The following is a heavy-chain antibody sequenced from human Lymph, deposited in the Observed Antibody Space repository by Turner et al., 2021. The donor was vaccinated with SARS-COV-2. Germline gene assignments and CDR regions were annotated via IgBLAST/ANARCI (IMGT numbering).Heavy chain of an antibody. Sequence: QVQLVESGGGVVQPGRSLRLSCAASGFTFSSYGMHWVRQAPGKGLEWVAVIWYDGSNKYYADSVKGRFTISRDNSKNTLYLQMNSLSAEDTAVYYCARDDINTLIAAAVPFDYWGQGTLVTVSS. CDR1: GFTFSSYG. V-gene: IGHV3-33*01. CDR2: IWYDGSNK. D-gene: IGHD6-13*01. J-gene: IGHJ4*02. CDR3: ARDDINTLIAAAVPFDY.